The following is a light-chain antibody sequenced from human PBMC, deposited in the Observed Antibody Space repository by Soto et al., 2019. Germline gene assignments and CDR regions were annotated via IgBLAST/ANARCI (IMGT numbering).Light chain of an antibody. CDR2: AVN. Sequence: QSALTQPASVSGSPGQSITISCTGTSSDVGNYNLVSWYQQHPGKAPKLMIYAVNKPPSGISSRFSGSKSGNTASLTIPGLQAEDEAVYYCCSFAGSGTFYAFGTGTKLTVL. CDR1: SSDVGNYNL. V-gene: IGLV2-23*02. CDR3: CSFAGSGTFYA. J-gene: IGLJ1*01.